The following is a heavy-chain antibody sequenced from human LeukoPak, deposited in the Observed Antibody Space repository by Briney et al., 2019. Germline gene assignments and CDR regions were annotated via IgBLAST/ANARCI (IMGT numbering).Heavy chain of an antibody. CDR1: GGSFSGYY. D-gene: IGHD2-15*01. Sequence: PSETLSLTCAVYGGSFSGYYWSWIRQPPGKGLEWIGEINHSGSTNYNPSLKSRVTISVDTSKNQFSLKLSSVTAADTAVYYCARGRDVVVVAATTPYYYYGMDVWGQGTTVTVSS. CDR2: INHSGST. V-gene: IGHV4-34*01. J-gene: IGHJ6*02. CDR3: ARGRDVVVVAATTPYYYYGMDV.